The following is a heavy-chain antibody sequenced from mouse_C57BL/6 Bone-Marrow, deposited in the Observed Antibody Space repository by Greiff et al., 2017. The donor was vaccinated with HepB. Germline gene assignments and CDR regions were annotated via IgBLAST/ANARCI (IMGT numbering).Heavy chain of an antibody. Sequence: QVQLQQPGAELVKPGASVKLSCKASGYTFTSYWMQWVKQRPGQGLEWIGEIDPSDSYTNYNQKFKGKATLTVDTSSSTAYMQLSSLTSEDSAVYYCARSPVYGSSHYYAMDYWGQGTSVTVSS. D-gene: IGHD1-1*01. J-gene: IGHJ4*01. V-gene: IGHV1-50*01. CDR3: ARSPVYGSSHYYAMDY. CDR1: GYTFTSYW. CDR2: IDPSDSYT.